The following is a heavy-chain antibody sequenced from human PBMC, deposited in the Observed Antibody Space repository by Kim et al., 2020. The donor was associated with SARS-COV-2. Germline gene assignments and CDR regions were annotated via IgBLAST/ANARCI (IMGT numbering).Heavy chain of an antibody. J-gene: IGHJ5*02. V-gene: IGHV4-39*01. CDR2: IYYSGST. CDR3: ARHGYPLAIPLTLLLFDP. D-gene: IGHD2-2*01. CDR1: GGSISSSSYY. Sequence: SETLSLTCTVSGGSISSSSYYWGWIRQPPGKGLEWIGSIYYSGSTYYNPSLKSRVTISVDTSKNQFSLKLSSVTAADTAVYYCARHGYPLAIPLTLLLFDPWGQGTLVTVSS.